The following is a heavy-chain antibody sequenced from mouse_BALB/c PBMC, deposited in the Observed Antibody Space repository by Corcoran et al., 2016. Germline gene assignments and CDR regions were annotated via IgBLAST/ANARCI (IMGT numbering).Heavy chain of an antibody. J-gene: IGHJ2*01. CDR1: GYTFTEYT. CDR3: APLLAY. Sequence: EVQLQQSGPEVVTPGASEKISCKTSGYTFTEYTRHWVKQSHRKSLEWIGGIKPNNGGTSYNQKLKGKATWTVHKYFTTAYMELLSVTSDDSAGYYGAPLLAYWGQGTTLTVSS. V-gene: IGHV1-22*01. CDR2: IKPNNGGT.